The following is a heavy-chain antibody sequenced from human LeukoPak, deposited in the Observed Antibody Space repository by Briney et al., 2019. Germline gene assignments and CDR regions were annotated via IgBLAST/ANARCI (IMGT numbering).Heavy chain of an antibody. J-gene: IGHJ3*02. CDR1: GFTFSSYS. CDR2: ISSSSSTI. D-gene: IGHD2-21*02. V-gene: IGHV3-48*01. CDR3: ARNRPSCGGDCYLEDDAFDI. Sequence: PGRSLRLSCAASGFTFSSYSMNWVRQAPGKGLEWVSYISSSSSTIYYADSVKGRFTIPRDNAKNSLYLQMNSLRAEDTAVYYCARNRPSCGGDCYLEDDAFDIWGQGTMVTVSS.